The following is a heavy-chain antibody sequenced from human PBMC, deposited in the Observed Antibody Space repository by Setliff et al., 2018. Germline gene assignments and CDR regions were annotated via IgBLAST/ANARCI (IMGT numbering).Heavy chain of an antibody. CDR1: GFNFFSYA. J-gene: IGHJ3*02. CDR2: ISSNGGRL. CDR3: ARIAEYDTLDI. V-gene: IGHV3-64*01. Sequence: ESLKISCAASGFNFFSYAMHWVRQAPGKGLEYVSAISSNGGRLSYANSVKGRFTISRDVSTNTLYLQMGSMRVEDTAVYYCARIAEYDTLDIWGQGTMVTVSS.